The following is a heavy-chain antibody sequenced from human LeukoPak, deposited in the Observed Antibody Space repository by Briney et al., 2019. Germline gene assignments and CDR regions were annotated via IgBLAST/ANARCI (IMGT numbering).Heavy chain of an antibody. V-gene: IGHV1-2*02. CDR3: ARGYCSGDCFTLFDY. CDR1: GYTFTGYY. Sequence: ASVKVSCKASGYTFTGYYMHWVRQAPGQGLEWMGWINPNSGGTNYAQKFQGRVTMTRDRSISTAYMELSSLRSDDTAVYYCARGYCSGDCFTLFDYWGQGTLVTVSS. J-gene: IGHJ4*02. CDR2: INPNSGGT. D-gene: IGHD2-21*02.